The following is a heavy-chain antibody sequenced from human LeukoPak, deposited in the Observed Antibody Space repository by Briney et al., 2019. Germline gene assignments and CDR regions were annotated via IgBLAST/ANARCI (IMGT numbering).Heavy chain of an antibody. CDR3: AREPRYYDSSGYAFTGAFDI. V-gene: IGHV1-69*13. CDR2: IIPIFGTA. Sequence: SVKVPCKASGGTFSSYAISWVRQAPGQGLEWMGGIIPIFGTANYAQKFQGRVTITADESTSTAYMELSSLRSEDTAVYYCAREPRYYDSSGYAFTGAFDIWGQGTMVTVSS. J-gene: IGHJ3*02. CDR1: GGTFSSYA. D-gene: IGHD3-22*01.